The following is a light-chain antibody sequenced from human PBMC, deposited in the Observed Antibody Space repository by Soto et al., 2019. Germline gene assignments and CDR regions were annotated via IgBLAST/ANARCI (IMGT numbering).Light chain of an antibody. J-gene: IGLJ1*01. V-gene: IGLV1-47*01. Sequence: VLTQPPSASGTPGQGVTISCSGSTSNIGSNYVYWYHQLPGTAPKLLIYRNNQRPSGVPDRFSGSKSGTSASLAISGLRSDDEADYFCATWDDSLNGFYVFGAGTKVIV. CDR1: TSNIGSNY. CDR2: RNN. CDR3: ATWDDSLNGFYV.